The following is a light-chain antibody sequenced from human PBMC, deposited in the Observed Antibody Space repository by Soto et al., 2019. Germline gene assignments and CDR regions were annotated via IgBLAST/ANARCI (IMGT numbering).Light chain of an antibody. V-gene: IGLV2-14*01. CDR2: DVS. Sequence: QSALTQPASVSGSPGQSITIPCTGTSSDIGGYNYVSWYQQFPGKAPKLMIYDVSNRSSGVSNRFSASKSGNTASLTISGLQAEDEASYYCSSYTSSSTLVVFGGGTKLTVL. J-gene: IGLJ2*01. CDR1: SSDIGGYNY. CDR3: SSYTSSSTLVV.